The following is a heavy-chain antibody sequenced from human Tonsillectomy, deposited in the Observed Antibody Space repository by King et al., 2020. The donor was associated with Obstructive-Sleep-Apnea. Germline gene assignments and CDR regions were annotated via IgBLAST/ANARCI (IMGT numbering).Heavy chain of an antibody. Sequence: QLQESGPRLVKPSETLSLTCTVSGGSISSDYWSWIRQPPGKGLEWIGFIYYSGSTNYNPSLKSRVTISVDTSKNQFSLKLSSVTAADTAVYYCARGRAECSSSSCPYYFDYWGQGTLVTVSS. D-gene: IGHD2-2*01. J-gene: IGHJ4*02. CDR3: ARGRAECSSSSCPYYFDY. V-gene: IGHV4-59*01. CDR2: IYYSGST. CDR1: GGSISSDY.